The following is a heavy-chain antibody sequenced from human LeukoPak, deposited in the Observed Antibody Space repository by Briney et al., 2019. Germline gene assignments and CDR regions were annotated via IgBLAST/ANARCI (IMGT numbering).Heavy chain of an antibody. J-gene: IGHJ6*02. D-gene: IGHD3-10*01. CDR3: ARPLLWFGESVIGLDV. CDR2: ISPYNGNT. V-gene: IGHV1-18*01. CDR1: GYTFTSYG. Sequence: ASVKVSCKASGYTFTSYGISWVRQAPGQGLEWMGWISPYNGNTNYAQKLQGRVTMTTDTSTSTAYMELRSLRSDDTAVYYCARPLLWFGESVIGLDVWGQGTTVTVSS.